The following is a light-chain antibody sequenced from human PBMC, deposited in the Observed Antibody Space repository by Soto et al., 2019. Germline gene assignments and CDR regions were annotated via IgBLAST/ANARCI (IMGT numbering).Light chain of an antibody. CDR2: GNN. CDR3: QSYDGSLGGSV. Sequence: QSVLTQPPSVSGAPGQRVTISCTGSSSNIGAGYDVHWYQQFPGTAPKLLIYGNNNRPSGVPDRFSGSKSGTSASLAITGLQSEDEADFYCQSYDGSLGGSVFGTGTKLTVL. J-gene: IGLJ1*01. V-gene: IGLV1-40*01. CDR1: SSNIGAGYD.